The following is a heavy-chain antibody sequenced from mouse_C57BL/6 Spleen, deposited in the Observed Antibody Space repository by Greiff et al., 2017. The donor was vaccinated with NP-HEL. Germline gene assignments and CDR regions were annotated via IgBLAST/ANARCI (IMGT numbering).Heavy chain of an antibody. CDR2: LYPGDGDT. CDR1: GYAFSSSW. Sequence: QVQLQQSGPELVKPGASVKISCKASGYAFSSSWMNWVKQRPGKGLAWIGRLYPGDGDTNYNGKFKGKATLTADKSSSTAYMQLSSLTSEEYAVYLCARWDDGYLNYFDYWGKGTTRTVSS. CDR3: ARWDDGYLNYFDY. V-gene: IGHV1-82*01. D-gene: IGHD2-3*01. J-gene: IGHJ2*01.